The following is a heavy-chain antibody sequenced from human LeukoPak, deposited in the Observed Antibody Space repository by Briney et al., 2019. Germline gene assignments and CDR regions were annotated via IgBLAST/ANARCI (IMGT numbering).Heavy chain of an antibody. Sequence: GGSLRLSCTASGFTFGDYAMGWVRQAPGKGLEWVGFIRSKAYGGTTEYAASVKGRFTISRDDSKSIAYLQMNSLKTEDTAVYYCTRRIAAAGNVHFDYWGQGTLVTVSS. CDR3: TRRIAAAGNVHFDY. J-gene: IGHJ4*02. CDR1: GFTFGDYA. D-gene: IGHD6-13*01. CDR2: IRSKAYGGTT. V-gene: IGHV3-49*04.